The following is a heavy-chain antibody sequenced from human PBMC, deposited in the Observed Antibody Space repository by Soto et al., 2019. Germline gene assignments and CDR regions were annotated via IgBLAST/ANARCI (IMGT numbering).Heavy chain of an antibody. CDR3: ARDGGYGSGSYRFDY. CDR2: IYYSGST. D-gene: IGHD3-10*01. J-gene: IGHJ4*02. V-gene: IGHV4-59*12. Sequence: SETLSLTCTVSGGSISSYYWSWIRQPPGKGLEWIGYIYYSGSTPYNPSLKSRVTISIDTSKNQFSLKLSSVTAADTAVYYCARDGGYGSGSYRFDYWGQGTLVTVSS. CDR1: GGSISSYY.